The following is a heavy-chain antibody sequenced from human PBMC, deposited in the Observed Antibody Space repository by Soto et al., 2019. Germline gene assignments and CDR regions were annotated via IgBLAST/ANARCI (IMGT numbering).Heavy chain of an antibody. CDR1: GYTFTSYA. CDR3: ARGSYDFWSGYSDPHFDY. Sequence: GASVKVSCKASGYTFTSYAMHWVRQAPGQRLEWMGWINAGNGNTKYSQKFQGRVTITRDTSASTAYMELSSLRSEDTAVYYCARGSYDFWSGYSDPHFDYWGQGTLVTVSS. J-gene: IGHJ4*02. D-gene: IGHD3-3*01. V-gene: IGHV1-3*01. CDR2: INAGNGNT.